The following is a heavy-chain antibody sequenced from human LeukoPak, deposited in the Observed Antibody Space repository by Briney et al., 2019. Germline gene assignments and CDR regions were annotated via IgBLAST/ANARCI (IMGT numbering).Heavy chain of an antibody. J-gene: IGHJ5*02. CDR2: IRHDGSSE. CDR1: GFTFNTYA. D-gene: IGHD3-3*01. CDR3: ARHNTRFLERLPALGS. V-gene: IGHV3-30*02. Sequence: GGSLRLSCLASGFTFNTYAMHWVRRAPGKGLELVAFIRHDGSSEYYADSVKGRFIISRDRSGNTLYLQMKSLRPEDTAIYYCARHNTRFLERLPALGSWGQGTLVTVSS.